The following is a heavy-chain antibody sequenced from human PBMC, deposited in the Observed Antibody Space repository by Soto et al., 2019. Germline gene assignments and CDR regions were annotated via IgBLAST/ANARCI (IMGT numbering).Heavy chain of an antibody. V-gene: IGHV2-5*02. CDR3: THSFHLLLDY. Sequence: QITLKESGPALVKPTQTLTLTCTFSGFSLSISGVGVSWIRQPPGKAPEWLALIYGDDDKFYSPSLKTRLTITKDTSKNQVVLSTTNMEPVDTATYYCTHSFHLLLDYWGQGTLVTVSS. D-gene: IGHD2-2*01. J-gene: IGHJ4*02. CDR2: IYGDDDK. CDR1: GFSLSISGVG.